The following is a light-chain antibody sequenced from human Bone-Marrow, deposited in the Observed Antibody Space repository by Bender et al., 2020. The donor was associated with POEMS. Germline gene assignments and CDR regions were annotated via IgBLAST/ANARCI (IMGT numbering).Light chain of an antibody. CDR3: QMWDSSTEV. V-gene: IGLV3-9*01. Sequence: SYELTQPLSVSVALGQTARITCGGNNIGSKSVHWYQQKPGQAPVLVIYRDSNRPSGIPERFSGSNSGNTATLTISRAQAGDEADYYCQMWDSSTEVFGGGTKLTVL. J-gene: IGLJ3*02. CDR1: NIGSKS. CDR2: RDS.